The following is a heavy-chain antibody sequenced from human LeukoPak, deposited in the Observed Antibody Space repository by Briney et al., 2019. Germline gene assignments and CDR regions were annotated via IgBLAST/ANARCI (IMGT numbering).Heavy chain of an antibody. V-gene: IGHV3-74*01. CDR3: AREMSGWELQTNAFDI. CDR2: INSDGSST. D-gene: IGHD1-26*01. CDR1: GFTFSSFW. J-gene: IGHJ3*02. Sequence: GGSLRLSCAASGFTFSSFWMHWVRQVPGKGLVWVSRINSDGSSTTDADSVKGRLTISRDNAKDTLYLQMNSLRAEDTAVYYCAREMSGWELQTNAFDIWGQGTMVTVSS.